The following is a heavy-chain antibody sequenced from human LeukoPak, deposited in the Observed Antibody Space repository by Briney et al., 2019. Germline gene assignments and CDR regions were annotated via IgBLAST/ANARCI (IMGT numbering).Heavy chain of an antibody. D-gene: IGHD1-26*01. CDR1: GGSVTSTNW. CDR3: ARHLYSGSYYF. Sequence: SETLSLTCDVSGGSVTSTNWWTWFRQPPGKGLEWIGEVHLDGRTNYNPSLKSRLVMSADLPENHISLKLTSVTAADTAVYYCARHLYSGSYYFWGQGTLVTVSS. J-gene: IGHJ4*02. CDR2: VHLDGRT. V-gene: IGHV4-4*02.